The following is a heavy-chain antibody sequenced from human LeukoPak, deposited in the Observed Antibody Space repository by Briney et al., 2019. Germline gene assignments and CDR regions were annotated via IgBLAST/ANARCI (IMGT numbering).Heavy chain of an antibody. CDR3: ARGGHYDILTGYYPLHYFDY. D-gene: IGHD3-9*01. J-gene: IGHJ4*02. Sequence: PSETLSLTCTVSGDSISSYYWSWIRQPPGKGLEWIGYIYYIGSTNYNPSLKSRVTISVDTPKNQFSLKLSSVTAADTAVYYCARGGHYDILTGYYPLHYFDYWGQGTLVTVSS. CDR1: GDSISSYY. V-gene: IGHV4-59*01. CDR2: IYYIGST.